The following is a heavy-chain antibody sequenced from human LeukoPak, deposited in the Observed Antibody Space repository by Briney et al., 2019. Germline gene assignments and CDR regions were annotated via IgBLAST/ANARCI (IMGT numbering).Heavy chain of an antibody. Sequence: GGSLRLSCAASGVTFSNYGMHWVRGAPGKGLEWVAVIWYDGRGKYYADSGKGRFTISRDDSKNMLYLQMNSLRGDDTAFYYCARDYCSTTSCLDFWGQGTLVTVSS. V-gene: IGHV3-33*01. J-gene: IGHJ4*02. CDR2: IWYDGRGK. CDR3: ARDYCSTTSCLDF. CDR1: GVTFSNYG. D-gene: IGHD2-2*01.